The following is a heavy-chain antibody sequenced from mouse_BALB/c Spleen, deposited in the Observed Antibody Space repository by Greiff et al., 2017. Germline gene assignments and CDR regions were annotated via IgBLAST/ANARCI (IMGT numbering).Heavy chain of an antibody. J-gene: IGHJ2*01. CDR1: GYAFTNYL. CDR3: ARSRDPYYFDY. CDR2: INPGSGGT. V-gene: IGHV1-54*01. Sequence: VQLQQSGAELVRPGTSVKVSCKASGYAFTNYLIEWVKQRPGQGLEWIGVINPGSGGTNYNEKFKGKATLTADKSSSTAYMQLSSLTSDDSAVYFCARSRDPYYFDYWGQGTTLTVSS. D-gene: IGHD3-3*01.